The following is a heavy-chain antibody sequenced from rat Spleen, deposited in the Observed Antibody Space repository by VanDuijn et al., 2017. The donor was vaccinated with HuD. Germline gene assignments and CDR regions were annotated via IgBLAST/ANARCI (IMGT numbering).Heavy chain of an antibody. D-gene: IGHD1-12*02. J-gene: IGHJ4*01. CDR1: GFSLASYN. CDR3: ARDVANYYGGTYGVMAA. V-gene: IGHV2-63*01. CDR2: MRFNGDT. Sequence: QVQLKESGPGLVQPSQTLSLTCTVSGFSLASYNVHWVRQFPGKGLEWMGRMRFNGDTSYNSALKSRLSISRDTSKSQVFLKMNSLQTEDTATYYCARDVANYYGGTYGVMAAWGQGASVTVSS.